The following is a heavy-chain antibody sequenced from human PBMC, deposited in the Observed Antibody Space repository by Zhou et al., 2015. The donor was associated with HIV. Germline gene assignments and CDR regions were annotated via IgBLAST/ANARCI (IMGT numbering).Heavy chain of an antibody. CDR3: ARDDSSGYHSFDY. D-gene: IGHD3-22*01. CDR1: GYSFTNYA. CDR2: INADNGKT. J-gene: IGHJ4*02. V-gene: IGHV1-18*01. Sequence: QVQLVQSGAEVKKPGASVKVSCKASGYSFTNYAISWVRQAPGQGLEWMGWINADNGKTNYAQKFQGRVTMTTDTSTSTGYMELRSLRSDDTATYFCARDDSSGYHSFDYWGQGTLVTVS.